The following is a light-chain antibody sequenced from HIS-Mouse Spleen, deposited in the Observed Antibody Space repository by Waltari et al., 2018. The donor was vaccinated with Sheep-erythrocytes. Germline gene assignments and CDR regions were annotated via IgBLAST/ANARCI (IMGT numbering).Light chain of an antibody. J-gene: IGKJ2*01. CDR1: QSLLHSNGYNY. CDR2: LGS. CDR3: MQALQTPRT. Sequence: DIVMTQYPLSLPVTPGEPASIPCRPSQSLLHSNGYNYLDWYLQKPGQSPQLLIYLGSNRASGVPDRFSGSGSGTDFTLKISRVEAEDVGVYYCMQALQTPRTFGQGTKLEIK. V-gene: IGKV2-28*01.